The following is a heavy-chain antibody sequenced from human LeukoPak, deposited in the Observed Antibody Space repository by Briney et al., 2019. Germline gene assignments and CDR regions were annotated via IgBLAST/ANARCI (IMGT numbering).Heavy chain of an antibody. J-gene: IGHJ4*02. V-gene: IGHV4-34*01. CDR1: GGSFSGYY. D-gene: IGHD3-16*02. Sequence: PSETLSLTCAVYGGSFSGYYWSWIRQPPGKGLEWIGEINHSGSTNYNPSLKSRVTISVDTSKNQFSLKLSSVTAADTAVYYCARGALNYVWGSYRYNGYWGQGTLVTVSS. CDR3: ARGALNYVWGSYRYNGY. CDR2: INHSGST.